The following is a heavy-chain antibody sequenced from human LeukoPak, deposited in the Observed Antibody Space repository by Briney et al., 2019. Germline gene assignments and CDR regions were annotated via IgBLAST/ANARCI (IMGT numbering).Heavy chain of an antibody. D-gene: IGHD1-7*01. CDR3: AKDGKTRNWNYFQAKPVY. CDR2: ISSNGGST. V-gene: IGHV3-64*04. CDR1: GFTFSSYA. J-gene: IGHJ4*02. Sequence: GGSLRLSCAASGFTFSSYAMHWVRQAPGKGLEYVSAISSNGGSTYYADSVKGRFTISRDNSKNTLYLQMNSLRAEDTAVYYCAKDGKTRNWNYFQAKPVYWGQGTLVTVSS.